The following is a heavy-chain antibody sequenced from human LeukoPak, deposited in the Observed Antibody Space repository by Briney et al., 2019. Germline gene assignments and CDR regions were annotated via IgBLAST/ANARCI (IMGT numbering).Heavy chain of an antibody. CDR2: IYHSGNT. J-gene: IGHJ4*02. D-gene: IGHD3-10*01. CDR1: GYSISSAYY. V-gene: IGHV4-38-2*01. CDR3: ARGRGSYGCEIDS. Sequence: SETLSLTCAVSGYSISSAYYWGWIRQPPGKGLEWIGNIYHSGNTYYNPSLKSRVTISVDTSKNQFSLKLSSVTAADTAVYYCARGRGSYGCEIDSWGQGTLVTVSS.